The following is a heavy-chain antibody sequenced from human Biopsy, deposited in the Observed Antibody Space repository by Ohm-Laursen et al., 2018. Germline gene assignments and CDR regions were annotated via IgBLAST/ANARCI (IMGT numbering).Heavy chain of an antibody. CDR2: IIPTFNTP. Sequence: SVKVSCKASGGTFSSYVISWVRQAPGQGLEWMGRIIPTFNTPTYAPDFQGRVTFTADKSTGTAHLDLSRLRSEDTAIYYCAGGAAKGNPYDHWGQGTLVTVSS. CDR1: GGTFSSYV. D-gene: IGHD3-10*01. CDR3: AGGAAKGNPYDH. V-gene: IGHV1-69*06. J-gene: IGHJ5*02.